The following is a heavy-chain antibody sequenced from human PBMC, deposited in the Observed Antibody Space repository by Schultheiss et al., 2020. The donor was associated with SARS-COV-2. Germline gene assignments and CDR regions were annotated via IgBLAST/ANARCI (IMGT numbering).Heavy chain of an antibody. CDR3: AKGAESGNYYDSISGYYYGMDV. Sequence: GGSLRLSCAASGFRFSAYAMYWVRQSPGKGLEWVAVISYDGSNKYYADSVRGRFTISRDNSNNTLYVQMNSLRVEDTAVFYCAKGAESGNYYDSISGYYYGMDVWGQGTTVTVSS. V-gene: IGHV3-30-3*01. D-gene: IGHD3-22*01. J-gene: IGHJ6*02. CDR1: GFRFSAYA. CDR2: ISYDGSNK.